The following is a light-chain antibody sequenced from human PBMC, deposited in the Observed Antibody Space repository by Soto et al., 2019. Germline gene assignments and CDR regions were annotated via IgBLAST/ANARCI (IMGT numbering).Light chain of an antibody. CDR2: DVT. CDR3: SSYAGRYTYV. CDR1: SSDVGGYNY. J-gene: IGLJ1*01. Sequence: QSVLTQPRSVSGSPGQSVSIFCTGTSSDVGGYNYVSWYQQHPGKAPKVMIYDVTKRPPGVPYRFSGSKSGNTASLTISGLQSEDEADYYCSSYAGRYTYVFGTGTKV. V-gene: IGLV2-11*01.